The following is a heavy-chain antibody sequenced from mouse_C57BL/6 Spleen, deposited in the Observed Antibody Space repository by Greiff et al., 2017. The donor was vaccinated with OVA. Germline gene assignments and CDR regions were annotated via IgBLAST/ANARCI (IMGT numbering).Heavy chain of an antibody. Sequence: VQLQQPGAELVRPGASVKLSCKASGYTFTSYWVGWVKQRPGQGLEWICYIYPSDSENHYNQKFKDKATLTVDKSSSTAYMQLSSLTSEDSAVYYCARGLVSWYFDVWGTGTTVTVSP. V-gene: IGHV1-61*01. CDR2: IYPSDSEN. CDR1: GYTFTSYW. CDR3: ARGLVSWYFDV. J-gene: IGHJ1*03. D-gene: IGHD2-2*01.